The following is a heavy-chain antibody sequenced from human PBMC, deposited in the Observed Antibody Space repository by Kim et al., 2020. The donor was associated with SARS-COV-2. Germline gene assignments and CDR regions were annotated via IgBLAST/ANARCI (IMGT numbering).Heavy chain of an antibody. CDR1: GFTFSSYG. J-gene: IGHJ4*02. V-gene: IGHV3-33*06. D-gene: IGHD2-15*01. CDR3: AKYRILLSTHFDY. CDR2: IWHDGNDK. Sequence: GGSLRLSCAASGFTFSSYGMHWVRQAPGKGLEWVAVIWHDGNDKYYADSVKGRFTISRDNSKNTLYLQMNSLRAEDTAVYYCAKYRILLSTHFDYWGQG.